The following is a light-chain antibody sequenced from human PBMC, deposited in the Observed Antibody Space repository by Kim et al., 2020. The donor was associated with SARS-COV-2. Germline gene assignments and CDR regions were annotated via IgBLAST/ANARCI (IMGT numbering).Light chain of an antibody. CDR2: DTS. V-gene: IGKV3-20*01. CDR3: QQYGNSPRT. CDR1: QSVTTY. Sequence: EIVLRQSPGTLSLSPGERATLSCRASQSVTTYLAWYQQKPGQAPRLLIFDTSSRAIGIPDRFSGSGSATDFTLTISRLEPEDFAVYYCQQYGNSPRTFGQGTKVDIK. J-gene: IGKJ1*01.